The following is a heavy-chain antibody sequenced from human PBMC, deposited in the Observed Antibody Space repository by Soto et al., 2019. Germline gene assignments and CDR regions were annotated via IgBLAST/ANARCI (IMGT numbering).Heavy chain of an antibody. D-gene: IGHD1-1*01. J-gene: IGHJ4*02. CDR1: GYTFTGYY. V-gene: IGHV1-2*02. Sequence: ASVKVSCKASGYTFTGYYIHWVRQAPGQGLEWMGWINPNSGGTKYAPKFQGGVTMTRDTSITTAYMELSRLRSGDTAVYYCAREPATAKPEGVDFWGQGTLVTVSS. CDR3: AREPATAKPEGVDF. CDR2: INPNSGGT.